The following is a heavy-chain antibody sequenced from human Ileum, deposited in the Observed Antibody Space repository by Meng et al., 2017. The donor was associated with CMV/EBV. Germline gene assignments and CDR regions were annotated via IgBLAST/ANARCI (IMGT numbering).Heavy chain of an antibody. V-gene: IGHV3-11*05. D-gene: IGHD4-11*01. CDR2: ISSSSSST. CDR3: ARDGDYIRPDY. CDR1: GFTFSDYY. Sequence: QVQRVEAGGGLVKPGGALRLFCAVSGFTFSDYYMSWIRQAPGKGLEWVSYISSSSSSTNYAESVKGRFTISRDNAKNSLYLQMNSLRADDTAVYYCARDGDYIRPDYWGQGTLVTVSS. J-gene: IGHJ4*02.